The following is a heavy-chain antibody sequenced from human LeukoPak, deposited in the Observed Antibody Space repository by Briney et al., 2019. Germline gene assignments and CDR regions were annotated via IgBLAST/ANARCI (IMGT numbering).Heavy chain of an antibody. D-gene: IGHD3-10*01. Sequence: PSETLSLTCTVSGGSISSGGYYWSWIRQHPGKGLEWIGYIYYSGSTYYNPSPKSRVTISVDTSKNQFSLKLSSVTAADTAVYYCARVPIYGSGAFDYWGQGTLVTVSS. CDR3: ARVPIYGSGAFDY. V-gene: IGHV4-31*03. CDR1: GGSISSGGYY. J-gene: IGHJ4*02. CDR2: IYYSGST.